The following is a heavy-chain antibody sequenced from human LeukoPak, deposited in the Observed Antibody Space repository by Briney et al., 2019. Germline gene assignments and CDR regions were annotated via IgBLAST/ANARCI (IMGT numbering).Heavy chain of an antibody. CDR1: GYTFIDYY. J-gene: IGHJ4*02. CDR3: ARGIYPYYFDY. V-gene: IGHV1-46*01. D-gene: IGHD2/OR15-2a*01. CDR2: VNPRGAGT. Sequence: ASVKVSCEASGYTFIDYYIHWVRQAPGQGLEWMGLVNPRGAGTTYAQKFQGRVTMTRDTSTSTLYMDLSSLRSDDTAVYYCARGIYPYYFDYWGQGTLVTVSS.